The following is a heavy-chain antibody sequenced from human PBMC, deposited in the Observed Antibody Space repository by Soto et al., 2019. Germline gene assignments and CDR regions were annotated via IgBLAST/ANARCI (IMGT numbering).Heavy chain of an antibody. J-gene: IGHJ5*02. CDR2: MNPDGSEQ. V-gene: IGHV3-7*04. CDR1: GFTFSDYW. D-gene: IGHD3-16*01. Sequence: EVHLVESGGDLVQPGGSLRLSCVASGFTFSDYWMTWVRQTPGKGLEGVANMNPDGSEQYYLDSVKGRFTISRDNAKKSLYLQMNSLRGEDTAVYYCTRDLNHDWGPWGQGAQVIVSS. CDR3: TRDLNHDWGP.